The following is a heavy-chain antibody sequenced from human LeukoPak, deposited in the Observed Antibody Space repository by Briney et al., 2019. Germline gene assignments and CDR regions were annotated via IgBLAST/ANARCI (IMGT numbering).Heavy chain of an antibody. CDR1: GGSSSGYY. D-gene: IGHD2-2*01. Sequence: SETLSLTCAVYGGSSSGYYWSWIRQPPGKGLEWIGEINHSGSTNYNPSLKSRVTISVDTSKNQFSLKLSSVTAADTAVYYCAGRYCSSTSCPVGYWGQGTLVTVSS. J-gene: IGHJ4*02. CDR2: INHSGST. V-gene: IGHV4-34*01. CDR3: AGRYCSSTSCPVGY.